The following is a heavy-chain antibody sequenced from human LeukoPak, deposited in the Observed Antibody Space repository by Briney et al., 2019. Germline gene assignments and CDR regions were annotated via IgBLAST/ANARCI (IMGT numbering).Heavy chain of an antibody. D-gene: IGHD1-26*01. J-gene: IGHJ4*02. CDR2: IKPDGIET. CDR1: GFTFSLYW. CDR3: ARDMDNYYVSIDY. V-gene: IGHV3-7*01. Sequence: GGSLRLSCAASGFTFSLYWMSWVRQVPGKGLEWLANIKPDGIETYHADSVRGRFTISRDNARNSLYLQMNSVRAEDTGVYYCARDMDNYYVSIDYWGQGTLVTVSS.